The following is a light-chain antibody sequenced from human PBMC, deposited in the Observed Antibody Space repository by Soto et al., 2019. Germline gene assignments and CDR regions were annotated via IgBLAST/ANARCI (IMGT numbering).Light chain of an antibody. CDR2: GSS. CDR3: QQYNKWPWT. CDR1: QSVSNN. V-gene: IGKV3-15*01. J-gene: IGKJ1*01. Sequence: EIVMTQSPATLSASLGERATLSCRTSQSVSNNLDWYQQNPGQAPRLLFYGSSTRATGIPARLSGSGSGTDFTLIIHSLQSEDFAVYYCQQYNKWPWTFGQGTKVEIK.